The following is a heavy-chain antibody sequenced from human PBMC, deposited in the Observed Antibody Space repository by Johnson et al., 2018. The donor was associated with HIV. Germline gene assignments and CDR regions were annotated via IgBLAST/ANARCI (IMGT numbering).Heavy chain of an antibody. CDR2: TSYDEIKK. CDR3: ARVTMIVVVMQAFDI. J-gene: IGHJ3*02. CDR1: GFIFSDYA. Sequence: QEKLVESGGGVVQPGRSLRLSCAASGFIFSDYAMHWVRLAPGKGLEWVAVTSYDEIKKNYADSVKGRFTISRDNSKNTLYLQMNSLRAEDTAVYYCARVTMIVVVMQAFDIWGQGTMVTVSS. D-gene: IGHD3-22*01. V-gene: IGHV3-30*04.